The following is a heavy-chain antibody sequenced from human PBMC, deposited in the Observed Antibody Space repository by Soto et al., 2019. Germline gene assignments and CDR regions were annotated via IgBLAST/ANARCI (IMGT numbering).Heavy chain of an antibody. Sequence: PSETLSLTCVVSGGSFSTYYYNWIRQSPGKGLEWIGEINHSGSNNYSPSLKRRVTMSLDTSKNQFSLKLTSVTAADTAVYYCARGGSNDWQVAFDIWGQGTMVTVSS. J-gene: IGHJ3*02. CDR3: ARGGSNDWQVAFDI. V-gene: IGHV4-34*01. D-gene: IGHD3-9*01. CDR2: INHSGSN. CDR1: GGSFSTYY.